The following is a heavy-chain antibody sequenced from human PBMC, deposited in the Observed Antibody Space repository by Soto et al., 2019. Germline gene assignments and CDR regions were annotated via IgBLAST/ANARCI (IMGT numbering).Heavy chain of an antibody. V-gene: IGHV4-31*03. CDR2: IYYSGRT. Sequence: SETLSLTCTVSGGSISSGGYFWSWVRQHPGKGLEWIGNIYYSGRTYYNPSPKSRVTISVDTSKNQFSLKLSSVTAADTAVYYCASYVGTGGYGAFDIWGQGTVVTVSS. J-gene: IGHJ3*02. CDR3: ASYVGTGGYGAFDI. D-gene: IGHD3-16*01. CDR1: GGSISSGGYF.